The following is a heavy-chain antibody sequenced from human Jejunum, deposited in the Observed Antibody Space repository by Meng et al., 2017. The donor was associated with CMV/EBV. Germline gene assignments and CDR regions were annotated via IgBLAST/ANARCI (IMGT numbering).Heavy chain of an antibody. J-gene: IGHJ2*01. CDR1: GFTFTTYA. V-gene: IGHV3-23*01. D-gene: IGHD6-19*01. CDR2: ISGSGGGT. CDR3: AKVGWVDWFFDL. Sequence: CAASGFTFTTYAMTWVRQAPGKGLEWVSGISGSGGGTFYADSVKGRFTISRDNSDNSLYLQMDSLRGEDTAVYYCAKVGWVDWFFDLWGRGTLVTVSS.